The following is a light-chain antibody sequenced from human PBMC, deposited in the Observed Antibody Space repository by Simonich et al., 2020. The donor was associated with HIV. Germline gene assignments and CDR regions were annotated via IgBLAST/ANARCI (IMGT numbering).Light chain of an antibody. CDR3: QQANSFPLT. CDR2: AAS. Sequence: DIKMTQSPSSLSASVGDRVNITCRDSPSISSYLNWIQQKPGKAPKLLIYAASSLQSGVPSRFSGSGSGTDFTLTISSLQPEDFATYYCQQANSFPLTFGGGTKVEIK. V-gene: IGKV1-39*01. J-gene: IGKJ4*01. CDR1: PSISSY.